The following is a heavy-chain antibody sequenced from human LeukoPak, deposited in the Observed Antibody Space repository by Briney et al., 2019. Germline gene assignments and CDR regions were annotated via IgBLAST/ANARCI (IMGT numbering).Heavy chain of an antibody. V-gene: IGHV3-23*01. J-gene: IGHJ4*02. D-gene: IGHD5-18*01. Sequence: GGSLRLSCATSGFTFSSYAMSWVRQAPGKGLEWVSAISGSGGSTYYADSVKGRFTISRDNSKNTLYLQMNSLRAEDTAVYYCAKSYSYGYACFDYWGQGTLVTVSS. CDR3: AKSYSYGYACFDY. CDR2: ISGSGGST. CDR1: GFTFSSYA.